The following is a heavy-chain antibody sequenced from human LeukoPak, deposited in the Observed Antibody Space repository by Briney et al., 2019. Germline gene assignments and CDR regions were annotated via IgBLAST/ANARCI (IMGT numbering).Heavy chain of an antibody. D-gene: IGHD2-2*01. V-gene: IGHV3-30*03. CDR2: ISYDGSNK. CDR1: GFTFSSYG. Sequence: GGSLRLSCAASGFTFSSYGMHWVRQAPGKGLEWVAVISYDGSNKYYADSVKGRFTISRDNSKNTLYLQMNSLRAEDTAVYYCARRPTSYYYGMDVWGQGTTVTVSS. CDR3: ARRPTSYYYGMDV. J-gene: IGHJ6*02.